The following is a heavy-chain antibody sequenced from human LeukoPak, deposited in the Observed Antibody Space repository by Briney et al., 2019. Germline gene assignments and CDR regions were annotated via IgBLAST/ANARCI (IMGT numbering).Heavy chain of an antibody. J-gene: IGHJ4*02. Sequence: ASVKVSCKASGYTFTGYYMHWVRQAPGQGLERMGWINPNSGGTNYAQKFQGRVTMTRDTSISTACMELSRLRSDDTAVYYCARDHIQPAALDYWGQGTLVTVSS. V-gene: IGHV1-2*02. CDR3: ARDHIQPAALDY. CDR1: GYTFTGYY. CDR2: INPNSGGT. D-gene: IGHD5-18*01.